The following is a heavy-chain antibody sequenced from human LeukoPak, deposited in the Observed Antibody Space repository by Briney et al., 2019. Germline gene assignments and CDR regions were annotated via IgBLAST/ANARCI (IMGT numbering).Heavy chain of an antibody. D-gene: IGHD3-22*01. V-gene: IGHV3-48*01. J-gene: IGHJ4*02. CDR3: AKDAPWRYYDSSGYSDY. CDR2: ISSSSTI. Sequence: PGGSLRLSCAASGFTFSSYSMNWVRQAPGKGLEWVSYISSSSTIYYADSVKGRFTISRDNSKNTLYLQMSSLRAEDTAVYYCAKDAPWRYYDSSGYSDYWGQGTLVTVSS. CDR1: GFTFSSYS.